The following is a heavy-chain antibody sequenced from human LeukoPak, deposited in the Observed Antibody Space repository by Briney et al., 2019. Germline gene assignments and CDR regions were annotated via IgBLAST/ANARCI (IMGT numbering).Heavy chain of an antibody. D-gene: IGHD5-12*01. CDR3: ARRPGYDRRLSSLDY. J-gene: IGHJ4*02. CDR2: ISAYNGGT. V-gene: IGHV1-18*01. Sequence: GASVKVSCKASGYTFTSYGISWVRQAPGQGLEWMGWISAYNGGTRYAQKFQGRLTVTTDTSTTTAYMELRSLSSDDTAIYYCARRPGYDRRLSSLDYWGQGTLVTVSS. CDR1: GYTFTSYG.